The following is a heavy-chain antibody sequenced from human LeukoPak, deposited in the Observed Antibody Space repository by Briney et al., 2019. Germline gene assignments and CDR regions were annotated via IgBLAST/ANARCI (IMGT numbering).Heavy chain of an antibody. Sequence: GESLKISCKGSGYSFTSYWIGWVRQMPGKGLEWMGIIYPGDSDTRYSPSFQGQVTISADKSISTAYLQWSSLKASDTAMYYCARRVVRGVIKGAFDIWGQGTMVTVSS. D-gene: IGHD3-10*01. CDR3: ARRVVRGVIKGAFDI. V-gene: IGHV5-51*01. J-gene: IGHJ3*02. CDR2: IYPGDSDT. CDR1: GYSFTSYW.